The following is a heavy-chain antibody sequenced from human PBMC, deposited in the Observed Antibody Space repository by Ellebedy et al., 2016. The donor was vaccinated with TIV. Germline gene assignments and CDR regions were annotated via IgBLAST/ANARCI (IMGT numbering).Heavy chain of an antibody. CDR1: GNTFTRYS. Sequence: AASVKVSCKASGNTFTRYSIYWVRRAPGRGLEWMGIINPTSGSTMYAQKFRGRVTVTSDTFTNTVYMELSSLTSEDTAVYFCATTEYSRTCSFDYWGQGTLVTVSS. D-gene: IGHD6-6*01. J-gene: IGHJ4*02. V-gene: IGHV1-46*01. CDR2: INPTSGST. CDR3: ATTEYSRTCSFDY.